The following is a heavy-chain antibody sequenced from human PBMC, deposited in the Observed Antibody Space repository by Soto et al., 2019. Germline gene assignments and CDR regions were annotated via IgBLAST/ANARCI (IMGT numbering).Heavy chain of an antibody. Sequence: GGSLRLSCAASGFTFSSYEMNWVRQAPGKGLEWVSYISSSGSTIYYADSVKGRFTISRDNAKNSLYLQMNSLRAEDTAVYYCARDLYDFWSGAYYYYGMDVWGQGTTVTVS. CDR3: ARDLYDFWSGAYYYYGMDV. D-gene: IGHD3-3*01. CDR2: ISSSGSTI. CDR1: GFTFSSYE. J-gene: IGHJ6*02. V-gene: IGHV3-48*03.